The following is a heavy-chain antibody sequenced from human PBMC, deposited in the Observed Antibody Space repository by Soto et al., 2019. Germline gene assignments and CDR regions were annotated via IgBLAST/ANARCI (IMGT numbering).Heavy chain of an antibody. CDR2: IYHSGST. J-gene: IGHJ4*02. CDR1: GGSISSGGYS. Sequence: SETLSLTCAVSGGSISSGGYSWSWIRQPPGKGLEWIGYIYHSGSTYYNPSLKSRVTISVDRSKNQFSLKLSSVTAADTAVYYCARGGVGWQQLEYYFDYWGQGTLVTVS. D-gene: IGHD6-13*01. V-gene: IGHV4-30-2*01. CDR3: ARGGVGWQQLEYYFDY.